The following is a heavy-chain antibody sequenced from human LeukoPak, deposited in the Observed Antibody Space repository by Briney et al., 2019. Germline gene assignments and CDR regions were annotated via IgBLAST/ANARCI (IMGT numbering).Heavy chain of an antibody. Sequence: GGSLRLSCAASGFTFSSYGMHWVRQAPGKGLEWVAFIRYDGSNKYYADSVKGRFTISRDNSKNTLYLQMNSLRAEDTAVYYCAKDSIDIVVVPAAKGVTWFDPWGQGTLVTVSS. V-gene: IGHV3-30*02. CDR3: AKDSIDIVVVPAAKGVTWFDP. CDR2: IRYDGSNK. J-gene: IGHJ5*02. CDR1: GFTFSSYG. D-gene: IGHD2-2*01.